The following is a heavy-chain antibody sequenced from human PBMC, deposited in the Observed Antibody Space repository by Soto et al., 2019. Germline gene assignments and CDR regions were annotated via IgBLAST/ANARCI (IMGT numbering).Heavy chain of an antibody. CDR1: GFSRCTCGLG. V-gene: IGHV2-5*02. CDR3: VHSRCGGDCLQSSSFRDYNGMDG. J-gene: IGHJ6*02. D-gene: IGHD2-21*02. Sequence: QFTLKASGPTLVKTTQPLTLTCTLSGFSRCTCGLGVGWIRQPQGKALEGLAFIFWDNDKRYSPTLISRYNSTTNTSKTQVVLTMTNIDPEDAATYYFVHSRCGGDCLQSSSFRDYNGMDGWGQGTTVTVSS. CDR2: IFWDNDK.